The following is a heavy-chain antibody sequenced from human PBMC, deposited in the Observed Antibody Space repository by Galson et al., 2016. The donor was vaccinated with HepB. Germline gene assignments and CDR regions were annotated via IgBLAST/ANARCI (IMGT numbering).Heavy chain of an antibody. CDR1: GASISSGDYY. D-gene: IGHD2-15*01. V-gene: IGHV4-31*03. J-gene: IGHJ6*02. CDR3: AASGLCCSAGSCHAGAIDV. Sequence: TLSLTCTVSGASISSGDYYWTWIRQHLGRGLEWIGYINYNEITYYTPSLKTRLIMSADTSKNQFSLTLKSVTAADTAVSYCAASGLCCSAGSCHAGAIDVRGQGTRVTVTS. CDR2: INYNEIT.